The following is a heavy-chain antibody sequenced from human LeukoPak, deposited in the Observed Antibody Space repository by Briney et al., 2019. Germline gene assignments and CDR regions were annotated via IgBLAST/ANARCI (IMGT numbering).Heavy chain of an antibody. V-gene: IGHV1-46*01. CDR1: GYTFTSYY. CDR3: AREDSLAAAGTPNWFDP. Sequence: GASVKVSCKASGYTFTSYYTHWVRQAPGQGLEWLGIINPSGGSTSYAQKFQGRVTMTRDTSTSTVYMELSSLRSEDTAVYYCAREDSLAAAGTPNWFDPWGQGTLVTVSS. J-gene: IGHJ5*02. D-gene: IGHD6-13*01. CDR2: INPSGGST.